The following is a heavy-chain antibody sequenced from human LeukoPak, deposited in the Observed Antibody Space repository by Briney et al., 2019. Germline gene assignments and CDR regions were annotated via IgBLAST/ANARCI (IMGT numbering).Heavy chain of an antibody. V-gene: IGHV4-61*02. CDR1: GGSISSGSYY. Sequence: SETLSLTCTVSGGSISSGSYYWSWIRQPAGKGLEWIGRIYTSGSTNYNPSLKSRVTMSVDTSKNQFSLKLSSVTAADTAVYYCARDRGVQQNAFDIWGQGTMVTVSS. CDR2: IYTSGST. D-gene: IGHD6-13*01. CDR3: ARDRGVQQNAFDI. J-gene: IGHJ3*02.